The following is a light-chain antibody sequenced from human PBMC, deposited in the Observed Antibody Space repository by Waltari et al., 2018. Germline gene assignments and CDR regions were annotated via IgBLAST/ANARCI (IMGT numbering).Light chain of an antibody. CDR1: QGISSW. Sequence: DIQMTQSPSSVSASVGDRVTITCRASQGISSWLAWYQQKPGKAPKLLIYAASSLQSGVPSRFSGSGSGTDFTLTISSLQSEDVAVYFCQQYKEWPPVTFGGGTRVEIK. V-gene: IGKV1-12*01. CDR2: AAS. CDR3: QQYKEWPPVT. J-gene: IGKJ4*02.